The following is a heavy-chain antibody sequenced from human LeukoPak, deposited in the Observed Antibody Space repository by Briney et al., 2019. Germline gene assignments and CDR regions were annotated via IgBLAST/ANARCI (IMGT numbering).Heavy chain of an antibody. CDR1: GFTFSSYG. CDR2: IWYDGSNK. Sequence: PGRSLSLSCAASGFTFSSYGMHWVRQAPGKGLEWVAVIWYDGSNKYYADSVKGRFTISRDNSKNTPYLQMNSLRAEDTAVYYCARDLRSGFFYYFDYWGQGTLVTVSS. D-gene: IGHD3-9*01. J-gene: IGHJ4*02. CDR3: ARDLRSGFFYYFDY. V-gene: IGHV3-33*01.